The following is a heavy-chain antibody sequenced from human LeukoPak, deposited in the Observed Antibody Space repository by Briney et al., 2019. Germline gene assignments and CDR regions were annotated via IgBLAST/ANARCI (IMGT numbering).Heavy chain of an antibody. CDR3: ARVEGGYSSGSDFDY. D-gene: IGHD6-19*01. CDR1: GYTFTSYG. CDR2: ISAYNGNT. Sequence: ASVKVSCKASGYTFTSYGISWVRQAPGQGLEWMGRISAYNGNTNYAQKLQGRVTMTTDTSTSTAYMELRSLRSDDTAVYYCARVEGGYSSGSDFDYWGQVTLVTVSS. J-gene: IGHJ4*02. V-gene: IGHV1-18*01.